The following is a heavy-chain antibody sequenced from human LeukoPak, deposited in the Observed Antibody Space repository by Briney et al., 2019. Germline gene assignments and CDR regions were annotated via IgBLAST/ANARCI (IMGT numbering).Heavy chain of an antibody. V-gene: IGHV3-23*01. CDR1: GFTFSSYA. D-gene: IGHD2-2*01. J-gene: IGHJ2*01. CDR2: LSGSDGRT. CDR3: AKGSSRTAYWYFDL. Sequence: RAGGSLRLSCAASGFTFSSYAMSWVRQAPAKGLEWVSTLSGSDGRTYYADSVRGRFTISRDNSKNTLYLQMNSLRADDTAVYYCAKGSSRTAYWYFDLWGRGTLVTVSS.